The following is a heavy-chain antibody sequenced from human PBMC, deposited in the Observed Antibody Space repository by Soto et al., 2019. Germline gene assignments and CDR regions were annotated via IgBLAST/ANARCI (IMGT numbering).Heavy chain of an antibody. CDR1: GFTFGDYA. J-gene: IGHJ3*01. D-gene: IGHD3-22*01. CDR3: SKAMIGSYDSDAFDV. CDR2: IRSKAYGGTT. Sequence: QAGGSLRLSXTASGFTFGDYAMSWVRQAPGKGLEWVGFIRSKAYGGTTEYAASVKGRFTISRDNSKNTLFLQMNSLRPEDTAVYYCSKAMIGSYDSDAFDVWGQGTMVTVSS. V-gene: IGHV3-49*04.